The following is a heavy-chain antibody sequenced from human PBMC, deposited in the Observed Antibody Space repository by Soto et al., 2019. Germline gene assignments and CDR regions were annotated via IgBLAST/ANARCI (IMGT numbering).Heavy chain of an antibody. D-gene: IGHD3-16*01. CDR1: GFTFSSYA. Sequence: GGSLRLSCAASGFTFSSYAMHWVRQAPGKGLEYVSAISSNGGSTYYANSVKGRFTISRDNSKNTLYLQMGSLRAEDMAVYYCARDLSGFGDAFDIWAKGQWSPSPQ. J-gene: IGHJ3*02. V-gene: IGHV3-64*01. CDR2: ISSNGGST. CDR3: ARDLSGFGDAFDI.